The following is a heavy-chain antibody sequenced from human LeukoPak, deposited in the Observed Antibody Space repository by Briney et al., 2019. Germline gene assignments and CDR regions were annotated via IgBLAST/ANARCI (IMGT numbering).Heavy chain of an antibody. V-gene: IGHV1-3*04. CDR2: INTGNGNT. Sequence: ASVKVSCKASGYIFTSYPIHWVRQAPGQRLEWMGWINTGNGNTKYSQKFEGRVTVTRDTSATAAYMELSSLRSEDTAVYYCARDRVMADYWGQGTLVTVSS. CDR3: ARDRVMADY. J-gene: IGHJ4*02. D-gene: IGHD3-16*01. CDR1: GYIFTSYP.